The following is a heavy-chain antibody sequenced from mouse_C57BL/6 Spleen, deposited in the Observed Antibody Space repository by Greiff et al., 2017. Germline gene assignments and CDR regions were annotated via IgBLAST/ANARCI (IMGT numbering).Heavy chain of an antibody. CDR3: AIDSSGLRGYYFDD. CDR1: GYTFTSYW. CDR2: LHPSDSDT. V-gene: IGHV1-74*01. Sequence: VQLQQPGAELVKPGASVKVSCKASGYTFTSYWMHWVKQRPGPGLEWIGRLHPSDSDTNYNQKFKGKATLTVDKSSSTAYMQLSSLTAEDSAVYYCAIDSSGLRGYYFDDWGQGTTLTVSS. J-gene: IGHJ2*01. D-gene: IGHD3-2*02.